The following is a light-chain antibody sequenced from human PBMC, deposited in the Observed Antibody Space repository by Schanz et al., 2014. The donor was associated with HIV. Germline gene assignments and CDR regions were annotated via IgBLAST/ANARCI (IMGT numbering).Light chain of an antibody. V-gene: IGKV1-5*03. Sequence: DIQMTQCPSTLSAAVGDRVSITCRASQSISTWLAWYQQKPGRAPKLLISEASILEAGVPSRFSGSGSGTEFALAISSLQPDDFATYYCQQYNDNSCTFGQGTKLEFK. CDR3: QQYNDNSCT. CDR2: EAS. J-gene: IGKJ2*02. CDR1: QSISTW.